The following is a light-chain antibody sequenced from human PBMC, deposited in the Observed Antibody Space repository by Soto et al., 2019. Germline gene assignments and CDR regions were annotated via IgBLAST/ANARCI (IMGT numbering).Light chain of an antibody. CDR1: SGHSSYA. J-gene: IGLJ2*01. CDR3: QTWGTGIQV. CDR2: LNSDGRH. V-gene: IGLV4-69*01. Sequence: QSVLTQSPSASASLGASVKLTCTLSSGHSSYAIAWHQQQPEKGTRYLMKLNSDGRHSKGDGIPDRFSGSSSGAERYLTISSLQSEDEADYCCQTWGTGIQVFGGGTKLTVL.